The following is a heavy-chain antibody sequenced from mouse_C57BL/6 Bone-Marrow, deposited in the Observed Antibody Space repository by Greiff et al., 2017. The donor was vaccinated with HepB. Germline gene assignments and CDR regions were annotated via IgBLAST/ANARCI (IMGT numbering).Heavy chain of an antibody. CDR3: ARPYGSSSAWFAY. Sequence: VQLQQSGAELVRPGASVKLSCKASGYTFTSYGISWVKQRTGQGLEWIGEIYPRSGNTYYNGKFKGKATLTADKSSSTAYMELRSLTSEDSAVYFWARPYGSSSAWFAYWGQGTLVTVSA. CDR2: IYPRSGNT. CDR1: GYTFTSYG. J-gene: IGHJ3*01. V-gene: IGHV1-81*01. D-gene: IGHD1-1*01.